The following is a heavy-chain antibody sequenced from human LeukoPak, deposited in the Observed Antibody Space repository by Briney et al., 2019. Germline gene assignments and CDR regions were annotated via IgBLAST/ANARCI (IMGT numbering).Heavy chain of an antibody. J-gene: IGHJ5*02. CDR3: ARGHRPAAWFDP. Sequence: GGALRLSCAASGFTFSSYAMHWVRQAPGKGLEYVSAISSNGGSTYYANSVKGRFTISRDNSKNTLYLQMGSLRAEDMAVYYCARGHRPAAWFDPWGQGTLVTVSS. D-gene: IGHD2-15*01. CDR2: ISSNGGST. V-gene: IGHV3-64*01. CDR1: GFTFSSYA.